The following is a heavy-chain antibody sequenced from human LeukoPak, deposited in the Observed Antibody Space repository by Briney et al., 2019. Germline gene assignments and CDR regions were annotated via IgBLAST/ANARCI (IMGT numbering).Heavy chain of an antibody. V-gene: IGHV4-59*01. CDR1: GGSISSYY. D-gene: IGHD3-10*01. CDR3: VREGSSSRFVDY. Sequence: TETLSLTCTVSGGSISSYYWSWIRQPPGKGLEWIGYIDYSGSTKYNPSLKSRVTISVDTSKNQFSLKMSSVTAADTALYYCVREGSSSRFVDYWGQGTLVTVSS. CDR2: IDYSGST. J-gene: IGHJ4*02.